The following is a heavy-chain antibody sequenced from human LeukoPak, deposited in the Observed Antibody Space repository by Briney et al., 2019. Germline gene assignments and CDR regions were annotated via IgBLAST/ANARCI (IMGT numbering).Heavy chain of an antibody. Sequence: ASVKVSCKASGYTFTSYGISWVRQAPGQGLEWMGWISAYNGNTNYAQKLQGRVTMTTDTSTSTAYMGLRSLRSDDTAVYYCVRVPSGDYDYVWGSYRYYFDYWGQGTLVTVSS. J-gene: IGHJ4*02. CDR1: GYTFTSYG. D-gene: IGHD3-16*02. V-gene: IGHV1-18*01. CDR2: ISAYNGNT. CDR3: VRVPSGDYDYVWGSYRYYFDY.